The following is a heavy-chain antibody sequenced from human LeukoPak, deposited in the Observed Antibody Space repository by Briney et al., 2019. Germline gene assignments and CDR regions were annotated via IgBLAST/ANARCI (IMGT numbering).Heavy chain of an antibody. CDR2: ISYDGSNK. J-gene: IGHJ3*02. V-gene: IGHV3-30-3*01. CDR1: GFTFSSYA. D-gene: IGHD3-10*01. CDR3: ARAGDDDQVDAFDI. Sequence: GGSLRLCCAASGFTFSSYAMHWVRQAPGKGLEWVAVISYDGSNKYYADSVKGRFTISRDNSKNTLYLQMNSLRAEDTAVYYCARAGDDDQVDAFDIWGQGTMVTVSS.